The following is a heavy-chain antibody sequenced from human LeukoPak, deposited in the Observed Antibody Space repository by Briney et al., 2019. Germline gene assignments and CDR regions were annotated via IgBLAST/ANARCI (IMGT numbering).Heavy chain of an antibody. Sequence: GGSLRLSCAASGFTFSNYEMNWVRQAPGKGLEWVGRITSSADGGTTDYAAAVKGRFTISRDDSKTTLFLQMNSLKTEDTAVYYCSTYLTIRGQGSLVTVSS. CDR3: STYLTI. CDR2: ITSSADGGTT. CDR1: GFTFSNYE. V-gene: IGHV3-15*01. J-gene: IGHJ4*02.